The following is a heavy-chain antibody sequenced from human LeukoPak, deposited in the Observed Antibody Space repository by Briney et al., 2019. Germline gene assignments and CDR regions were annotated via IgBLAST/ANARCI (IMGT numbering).Heavy chain of an antibody. D-gene: IGHD6-13*01. Sequence: SETLSLTCTVSGYSISSGYYWGWIRQPPGKGLEWIGSIYHSGSTYYNPSLKSRVTISVDTSKNQFSLKLSSVTAADTAVYYCARVGEQQLVRQPYYFDYWGQGTLVTVSS. CDR3: ARVGEQQLVRQPYYFDY. V-gene: IGHV4-38-2*02. J-gene: IGHJ4*02. CDR2: IYHSGST. CDR1: GYSISSGYY.